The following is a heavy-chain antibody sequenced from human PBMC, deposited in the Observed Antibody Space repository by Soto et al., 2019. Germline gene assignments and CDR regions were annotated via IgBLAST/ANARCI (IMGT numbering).Heavy chain of an antibody. V-gene: IGHV3-23*01. CDR2: ITADGGT. CDR1: GFTVSSHA. D-gene: IGHD2-15*01. CDR3: APHVSCSGGSCQYDAFAI. Sequence: VQVLESGGGLVQPGGSLRLSCEGSGFTVSSHAMTWIRQAPGKGPEWVSTITADGGTYYADSVKGRFAMSRDTSESTLYLPMNSLGAEDTAAYYCAPHVSCSGGSCQYDAFAIRGQGTMVTVSS. J-gene: IGHJ3*02.